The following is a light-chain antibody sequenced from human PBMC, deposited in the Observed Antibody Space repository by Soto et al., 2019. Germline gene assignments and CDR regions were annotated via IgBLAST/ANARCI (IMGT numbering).Light chain of an antibody. CDR3: LIWHSSAWV. V-gene: IGLV5-45*03. CDR1: SDISVGTYR. J-gene: IGLJ3*02. Sequence: QSVLTQPSSLSASPGASASLTCTLRSDISVGTYRIYWYQQKPGSPPQYLLKYKSDSDKQQGSGVPSRFSGFKDASANAGILLISGLQSEDEADYSCLIWHSSAWVFGGGTKLTVL. CDR2: YKSDSDK.